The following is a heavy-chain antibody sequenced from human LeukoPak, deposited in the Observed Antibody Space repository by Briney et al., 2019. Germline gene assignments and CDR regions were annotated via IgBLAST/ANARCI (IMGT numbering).Heavy chain of an antibody. CDR3: ARMYLGSEVVLASRYFDY. J-gene: IGHJ4*02. CDR1: GGSFSGYY. Sequence: ETLSLTCAVYGGSFSGYYWSWIRQPPGKGLEWIGEINHSGSTNYNPSLRSRVTISVDTSKNQFSLKLSSVTAADTAMYYCARMYLGSEVVLASRYFDYWGQGTLVTVSS. D-gene: IGHD3-3*02. CDR2: INHSGST. V-gene: IGHV4-34*01.